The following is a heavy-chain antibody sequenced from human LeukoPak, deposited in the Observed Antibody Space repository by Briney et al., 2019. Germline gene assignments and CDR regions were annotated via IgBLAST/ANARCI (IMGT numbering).Heavy chain of an antibody. CDR3: ARGESYYYASGSSLPLGY. Sequence: SETLSLTCAVSGGSFSGYSWTWIRQPPGKGLEWIGEINRSGTTNYNPSLKSRVTISVDTSKNQFSLKLTSVTAADTAVYYCARGESYYYASGSSLPLGYWGQGTLVTVSS. D-gene: IGHD3-10*01. V-gene: IGHV4-34*01. J-gene: IGHJ4*02. CDR2: INRSGTT. CDR1: GGSFSGYS.